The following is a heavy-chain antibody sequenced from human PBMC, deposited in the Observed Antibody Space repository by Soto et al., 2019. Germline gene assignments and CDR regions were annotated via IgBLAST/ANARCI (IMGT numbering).Heavy chain of an antibody. V-gene: IGHV1-69*13. CDR1: GGTFSSYS. CDR2: IIPIFGTA. D-gene: IGHD3-9*01. Sequence: SVKVSCKASGGTFSSYSINWVRQGPGEGLEWMGGIIPIFGTANNAQKFQGRVTITADESATTVYMELSSLRSEDTAVYYCARAPNILTVKYYFDYWGQGTLVTASS. CDR3: ARAPNILTVKYYFDY. J-gene: IGHJ4*02.